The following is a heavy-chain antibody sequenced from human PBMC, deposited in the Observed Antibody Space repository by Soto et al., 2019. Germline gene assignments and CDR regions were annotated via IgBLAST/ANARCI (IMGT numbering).Heavy chain of an antibody. J-gene: IGHJ6*02. Sequence: ETQSPTSTVSGGYMSSYYWSWIRHPPGPGLESIGYIYYSGRTDYNPQLKRRVTISVDTSKNQFSLKLSSVTAADTAVYYCARDLDVAGHLYYAYDGMDVWGQGATVTIFS. CDR3: ARDLDVAGHLYYAYDGMDV. V-gene: IGHV4-59*01. D-gene: IGHD3-16*01. CDR1: GGYMSSYY. CDR2: IYYSGRT.